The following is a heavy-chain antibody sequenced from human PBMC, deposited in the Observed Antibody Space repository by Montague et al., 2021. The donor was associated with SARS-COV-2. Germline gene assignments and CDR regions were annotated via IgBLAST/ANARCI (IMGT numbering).Heavy chain of an antibody. CDR1: DGSVSAYF. CDR3: ARGRDSGTYFGTKYYFQYGLDV. Sequence: SETLSLTCDFSDGSVSAYFWSWVRQLPGKGLEWIGQVDRSGTAHYSPSLQSRLTLSVDTSNNQVSLNLTSVTATDTATYYCARGRDSGTYFGTKYYFQYGLDVWGPGTPVTVSS. V-gene: IGHV4-34*01. J-gene: IGHJ6*02. D-gene: IGHD3-10*01. CDR2: VDRSGTA.